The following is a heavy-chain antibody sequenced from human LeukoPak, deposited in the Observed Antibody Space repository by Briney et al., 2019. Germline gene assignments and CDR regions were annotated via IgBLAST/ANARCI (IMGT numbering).Heavy chain of an antibody. CDR1: GYTFTSYG. V-gene: IGHV1-8*02. CDR2: MNPNSGNT. D-gene: IGHD3-10*01. J-gene: IGHJ5*02. Sequence: ASVKVSCKASGYTFTSYGISWVRQAPGQGLEWMGWMNPNSGNTGYAQKFQGRVTMTRNTSISTAYMELSSLRSEDTAVYYCARGPARTFGSGSNWFDPWGQGTLVTVSS. CDR3: ARGPARTFGSGSNWFDP.